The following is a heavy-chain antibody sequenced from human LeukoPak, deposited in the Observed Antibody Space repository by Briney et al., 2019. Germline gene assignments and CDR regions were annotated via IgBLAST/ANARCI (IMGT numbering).Heavy chain of an antibody. V-gene: IGHV4-39*07. D-gene: IGHD3-22*01. CDR2: IYYSGGT. Sequence: PSETLSLTCTASGGSISSSSYYWGWIRQPPGKGLEWIGSIYYSGGTYYNPSLKSRVTISVDTSKNQFSLKLSSVTAADTAVYYCASESKGYYDSSGYFSSWGQGTLVTVSS. CDR1: GGSISSSSYY. CDR3: ASESKGYYDSSGYFSS. J-gene: IGHJ5*02.